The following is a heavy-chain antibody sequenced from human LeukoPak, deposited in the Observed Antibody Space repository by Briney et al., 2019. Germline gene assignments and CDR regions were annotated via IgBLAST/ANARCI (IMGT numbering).Heavy chain of an antibody. CDR3: ARVSKPGWYDYYYMDV. V-gene: IGHV3-7*01. CDR2: IKQDGSEK. J-gene: IGHJ6*03. D-gene: IGHD2/OR15-2a*01. Sequence: GGSLRLSCAASGFTVRSNYMNWVRQAPGKGLEWVANIKQDGSEKFYVDPVKGRFTISRDNAKNSLYLQMDSLRVEDTAVYYCARVSKPGWYDYYYMDVWGKGTTVTVSS. CDR1: GFTVRSNY.